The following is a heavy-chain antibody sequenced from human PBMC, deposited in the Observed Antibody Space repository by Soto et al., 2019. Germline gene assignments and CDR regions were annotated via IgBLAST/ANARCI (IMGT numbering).Heavy chain of an antibody. V-gene: IGHV1-2*04. CDR2: INPNSGGT. CDR1: GYTFTGYY. D-gene: IGHD3-16*01. CDR3: ARVPSLGYGMDV. Sequence: ASVKVSCKASGYTFTGYYMHWVRQAPGQGLEWMGWINPNSGGTNYAQKNQGWVTMTRDTSISTAYMELSRLRSDDTAVYYCARVPSLGYGMDVWGQGTTVTVSS. J-gene: IGHJ6*02.